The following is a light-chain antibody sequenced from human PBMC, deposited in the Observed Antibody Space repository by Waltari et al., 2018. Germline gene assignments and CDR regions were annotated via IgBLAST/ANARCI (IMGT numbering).Light chain of an antibody. CDR3: QQYNSWPLT. J-gene: IGKJ4*01. Sequence: EIVMTQSPASLSLSPGERATISCRASQSVSKELAWYQQKPGQPPRLLIYGASTRATGIPARFSGSGAETEVTLTISSLQSEDFGVYCCQQYNSWPLTFGGGTKVEIK. CDR1: QSVSKE. CDR2: GAS. V-gene: IGKV3-15*01.